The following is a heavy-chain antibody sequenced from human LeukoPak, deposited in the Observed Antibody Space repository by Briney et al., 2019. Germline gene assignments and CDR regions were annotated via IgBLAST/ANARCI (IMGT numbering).Heavy chain of an antibody. D-gene: IGHD5-18*01. CDR3: ARVKKVDTSLDY. CDR2: VYYNGNT. CDR1: GGSTSSNTFY. Sequence: SETLSLTCTVSGGSTSSNTFYWGWIRQPPGKGLEWIGAVYYNGNTYYSSSLKSRVTISVDTSKNQFSLRLNSVTAADTAVYFCARVKKVDTSLDYWGQGTLVTVSS. J-gene: IGHJ4*02. V-gene: IGHV4-39*01.